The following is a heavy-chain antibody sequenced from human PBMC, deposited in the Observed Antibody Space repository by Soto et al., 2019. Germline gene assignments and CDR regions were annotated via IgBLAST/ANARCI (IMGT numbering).Heavy chain of an antibody. CDR1: GYTFTGYY. D-gene: IGHD2-2*01. CDR3: ATRAYQLLPSLDY. CDR2: INPSGGST. J-gene: IGHJ4*02. V-gene: IGHV1-46*01. Sequence: ASVKVSCKASGYTFTGYYMHWVRQAPGQGLEWMGIINPSGGSTSYAQKFQGRVTMTRDTSTSTVYMELSSLRSEDTAVYYCATRAYQLLPSLDYWGQGTLVTVSS.